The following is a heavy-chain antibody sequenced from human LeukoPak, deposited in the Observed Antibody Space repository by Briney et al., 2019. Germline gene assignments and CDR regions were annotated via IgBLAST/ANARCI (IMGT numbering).Heavy chain of an antibody. J-gene: IGHJ4*02. Sequence: SETLSLTRTVSGGSISSYYWSWIRQPPGKGLEWIGYIYYSGSTNYNPSLKSRVTISVDTSKNQFSLKLSSVTAADTAVYYCARDSSRQWLTLWGQGTLVTVSS. D-gene: IGHD6-19*01. V-gene: IGHV4-59*01. CDR3: ARDSSRQWLTL. CDR2: IYYSGST. CDR1: GGSISSYY.